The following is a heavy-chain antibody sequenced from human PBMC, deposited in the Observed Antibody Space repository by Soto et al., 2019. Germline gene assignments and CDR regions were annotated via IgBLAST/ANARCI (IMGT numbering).Heavy chain of an antibody. D-gene: IGHD4-17*01. V-gene: IGHV3-23*01. J-gene: IGHJ5*02. CDR1: GIIFNNNA. Sequence: EVQLLASGGGLVQPGGSLRLSCAASGIIFNNNAMSWVRQAPGKGLEWVSVITDAGGRTYYAASAQGRFTISRDNSKNTLYLQMHSLRAEDTAIYYCAKSVGTYGDNTERAERFDPWGQGTLVTVSS. CDR2: ITDAGGRT. CDR3: AKSVGTYGDNTERAERFDP.